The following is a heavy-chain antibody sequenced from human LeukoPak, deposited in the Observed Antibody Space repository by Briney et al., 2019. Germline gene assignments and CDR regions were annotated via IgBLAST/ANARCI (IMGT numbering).Heavy chain of an antibody. J-gene: IGHJ6*02. V-gene: IGHV3-23*01. Sequence: GGSLRLSCAATGFTFSNYAMHWVRQAPGKGLEWVSAVSGSGGYTYYVDSVRGRFTISRDNSKNTLYLQLNSLKDEDTAVEYCAKARDIVVVPAAMGALDVWGQGTTVTVSS. D-gene: IGHD2-2*01. CDR2: VSGSGGYT. CDR1: GFTFSNYA. CDR3: AKARDIVVVPAAMGALDV.